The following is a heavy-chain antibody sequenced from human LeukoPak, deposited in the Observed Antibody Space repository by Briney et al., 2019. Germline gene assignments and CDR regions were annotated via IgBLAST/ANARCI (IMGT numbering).Heavy chain of an antibody. CDR2: ISGSGGTT. D-gene: IGHD3-3*01. CDR1: GFTLDNYA. J-gene: IGHJ6*02. CDR3: AKETDYDFWSGYSYHYGMDV. V-gene: IGHV3-23*01. Sequence: GGSLRLSCAASGFTLDNYAMNWVRQAPGKGLEWVSVISGSGGTTKYADSVKGRFTISRDNSKNTLYLQMNSLRAEDTAVYYCAKETDYDFWSGYSYHYGMDVWGQGTTVTVSS.